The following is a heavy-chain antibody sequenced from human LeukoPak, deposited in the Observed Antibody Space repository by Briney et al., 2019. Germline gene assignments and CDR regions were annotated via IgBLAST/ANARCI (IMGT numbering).Heavy chain of an antibody. CDR1: GFPFSSFA. Sequence: GGSLRLSCVPSGFPFSSFAMTWVRQAPGKGLEWVSSISGSGGTTYYADSVKVRFTIPRDNAKNSLYLQMNSLRAEDTAVYYCARDPYSGGYWDYYYYMDLWGQGTTVTISS. J-gene: IGHJ6*03. CDR2: ISGSGGTT. D-gene: IGHD1-26*01. CDR3: ARDPYSGGYWDYYYYMDL. V-gene: IGHV3-48*03.